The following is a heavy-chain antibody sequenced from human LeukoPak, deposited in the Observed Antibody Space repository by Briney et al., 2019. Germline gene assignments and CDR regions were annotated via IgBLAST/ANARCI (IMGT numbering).Heavy chain of an antibody. V-gene: IGHV3-48*03. D-gene: IGHD6-19*01. CDR1: GFTFSSYE. J-gene: IGHJ4*02. Sequence: GGSLRLSCAASGFTFSSYEMNWVRQAPGKGLEWVSYISSSGSTIYYADSVKGRFTISRDNAKNSLYLQINSLRAEDTAVYYCARSSYYSSGWYFDYWGQGTLVTVSS. CDR2: ISSSGSTI. CDR3: ARSSYYSSGWYFDY.